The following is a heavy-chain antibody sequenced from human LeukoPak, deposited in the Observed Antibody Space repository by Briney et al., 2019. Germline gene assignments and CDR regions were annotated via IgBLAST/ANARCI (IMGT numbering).Heavy chain of an antibody. CDR3: ARDPTLQPGPHDY. J-gene: IGHJ4*02. CDR2: ISSSSSYI. D-gene: IGHD2-15*01. Sequence: PGGSLRLSCAASGFTFSSYSMNWVRQAPGKGLEWVSSISSSSSYIYYADSVKGRFTISRDNAKNSLYLQMNSLRAEDTAVYYCARDPTLQPGPHDYWGQGTLVTVSS. CDR1: GFTFSSYS. V-gene: IGHV3-21*01.